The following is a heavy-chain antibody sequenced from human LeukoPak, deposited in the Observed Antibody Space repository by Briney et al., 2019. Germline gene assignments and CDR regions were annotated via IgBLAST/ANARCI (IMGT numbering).Heavy chain of an antibody. V-gene: IGHV3-48*04. CDR2: ISSSSSNI. J-gene: IGHJ4*02. CDR1: GFTFRSYS. CDR3: ARDEVVRGVIMHFDY. Sequence: GGSLRLSCAASGFTFRSYSMNWVRQAPGKGLEWVSYISSSSSNIYYADSVKGRFTISRDNAKNSLYLQMNSLRAEDTAVYYCARDEVVRGVIMHFDYWGQGTLVTVSS. D-gene: IGHD3-10*01.